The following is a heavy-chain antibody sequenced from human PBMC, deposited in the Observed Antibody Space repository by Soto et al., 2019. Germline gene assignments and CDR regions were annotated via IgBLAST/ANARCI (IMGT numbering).Heavy chain of an antibody. CDR3: ARDPAVAKGYFDY. D-gene: IGHD6-19*01. V-gene: IGHV1-69*13. CDR1: GGTFSSYA. Sequence: SVKVSCKASGGTFSSYAISWVRQAPGQGLEWMGGIIPIFGTANYAQKFQGRVTITADESTSTAYMELSSLRSEDTAVYYCARDPAVAKGYFDYWGQGTLVTVSS. J-gene: IGHJ4*02. CDR2: IIPIFGTA.